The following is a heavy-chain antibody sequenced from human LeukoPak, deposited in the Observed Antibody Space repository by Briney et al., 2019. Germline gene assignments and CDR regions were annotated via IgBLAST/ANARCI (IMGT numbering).Heavy chain of an antibody. CDR3: AREAGHFDY. D-gene: IGHD6-13*01. Sequence: SWVRQPPGKGLEWIGYIYYSGSTYYNPSLKSRVTISVDTSKNQFSLKLSSVTAADTAVYYCAREAGHFDYWGQGTLVTVSS. V-gene: IGHV4-30-4*08. J-gene: IGHJ4*02. CDR2: IYYSGST.